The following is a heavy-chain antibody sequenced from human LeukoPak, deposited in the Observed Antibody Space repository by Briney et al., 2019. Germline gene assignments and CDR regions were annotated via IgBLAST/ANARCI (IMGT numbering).Heavy chain of an antibody. D-gene: IGHD5-18*01. Sequence: SETLSLTCTVSGGSISSSTYYWVWIRQPPGKGLEWIATIYYSGSTYYNPSLKNRVTISVDTSNNQFSLELSSVTAADTAVYYCATYTALAAATFDSWGQGTLVTVSS. CDR1: GGSISSSTYY. J-gene: IGHJ4*02. CDR3: ATYTALAAATFDS. CDR2: IYYSGST. V-gene: IGHV4-39*01.